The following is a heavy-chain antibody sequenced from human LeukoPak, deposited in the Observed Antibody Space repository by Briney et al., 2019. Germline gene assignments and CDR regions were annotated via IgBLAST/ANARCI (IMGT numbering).Heavy chain of an antibody. V-gene: IGHV4-59*01. CDR3: ARRIVVVPGGWFDP. D-gene: IGHD2-2*01. J-gene: IGHJ5*02. CDR2: IYYSGST. CDR1: GGSISSYY. Sequence: TSETLSLTCTVSGGSISSYYWSWIRQPPGKGLEWIGYIYYSGSTNYNPSLKSRVTISVDTSKNQFSLKLSFVTAADTAVYYCARRIVVVPGGWFDPWGQGTLVTVSS.